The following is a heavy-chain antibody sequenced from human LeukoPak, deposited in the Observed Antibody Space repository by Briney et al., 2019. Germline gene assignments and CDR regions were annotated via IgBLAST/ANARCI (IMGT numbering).Heavy chain of an antibody. D-gene: IGHD3-22*01. J-gene: IGHJ5*02. Sequence: SETLSLTCAVSGYSISSGYYWGWIRQPPGQGLEWIGSIYHSGSTYYNPSLKSRVTISVDTFKNQFSLKLSSVTAADTAVYYCASPRGYYDSSGYLSNWFDPWGQGTLVTVSS. CDR3: ASPRGYYDSSGYLSNWFDP. V-gene: IGHV4-38-2*01. CDR2: IYHSGST. CDR1: GYSISSGYY.